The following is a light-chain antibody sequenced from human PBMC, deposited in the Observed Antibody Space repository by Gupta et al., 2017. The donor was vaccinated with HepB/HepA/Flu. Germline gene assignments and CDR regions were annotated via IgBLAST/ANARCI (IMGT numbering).Light chain of an antibody. CDR3: QAWYSSTVV. Sequence: SYEVTQPPSVSAFPGQTATITCPGERLEDKRPDWYQQKPGQSPVEVIYQNSQRPSGIPERISGSASGDTATLTISGTQAMDEADYCCQAWYSSTVVFGGGTKLTVL. J-gene: IGLJ3*02. CDR2: QNS. CDR1: RLEDKR. V-gene: IGLV3-1*01.